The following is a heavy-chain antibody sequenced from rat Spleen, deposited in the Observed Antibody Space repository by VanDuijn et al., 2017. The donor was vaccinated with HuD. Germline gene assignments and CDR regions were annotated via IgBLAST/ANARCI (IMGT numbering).Heavy chain of an antibody. J-gene: IGHJ2*01. Sequence: EVQLVESGGDLVQPGRSVRLSCAASGFTFSNFPMAWVRQAPTKGLEWVATINYDGRSTFYRDSVRNRFTISRDNAKNTLYLQMDSLRSEDTATYYCAKDKGEYNNLFDYWGQGVMVTVTS. D-gene: IGHD1-10*01. V-gene: IGHV5-46*01. CDR1: GFTFSNFP. CDR3: AKDKGEYNNLFDY. CDR2: INYDGRST.